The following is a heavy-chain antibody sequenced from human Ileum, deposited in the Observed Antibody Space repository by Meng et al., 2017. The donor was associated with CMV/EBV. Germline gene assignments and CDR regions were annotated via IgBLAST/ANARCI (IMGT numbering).Heavy chain of an antibody. CDR2: IHYRGTT. J-gene: IGHJ1*01. D-gene: IGHD3-22*01. CDR1: RGSIRSRCYY. V-gene: IGHV4-30-4*08. CDR3: ARAISGHYYAP. Sequence: VHLQATGRCLVTPSHPPSPTLTVSRGSIRSRCYYWSWFLEPPGKGLEWIGYIHYRGTTYYSPSLKSRLTLSADTSNNQFTLILRSVTAADTALYYCARAISGHYYAPWGQGTLVTVSS.